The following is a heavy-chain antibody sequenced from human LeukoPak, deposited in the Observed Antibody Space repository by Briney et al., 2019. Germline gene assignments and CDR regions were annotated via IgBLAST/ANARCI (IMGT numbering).Heavy chain of an antibody. D-gene: IGHD3-9*01. CDR1: GGSISSYY. CDR3: ARTYYDILTGYYPSIFDY. V-gene: IGHV4-59*01. CDR2: IYYSEST. Sequence: QPSETLSLTCTVSGGSISSYYWSWIRQPPGKGLEWIGYIYYSESTNYNPSLKSRVTISVDTSKNQFSLKLSSVTAADTAVYYCARTYYDILTGYYPSIFDYWGQGTLVTVSS. J-gene: IGHJ4*02.